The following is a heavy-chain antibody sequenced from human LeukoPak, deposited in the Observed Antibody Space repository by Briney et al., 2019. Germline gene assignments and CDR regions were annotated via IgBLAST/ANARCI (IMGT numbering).Heavy chain of an antibody. CDR3: AREGQQTGTFDY. J-gene: IGHJ4*02. CDR2: ITSSGYYK. Sequence: GSLRLSCAASGFSFNTYSMNWVRQAPGKGLEWVSSITSSGYYKFYADSVKGRFTISRDNANNSLYLQMNSLRAEDTAVYYCAREGQQTGTFDYWGQGTLVTVSS. D-gene: IGHD1/OR15-1a*01. CDR1: GFSFNTYS. V-gene: IGHV3-21*01.